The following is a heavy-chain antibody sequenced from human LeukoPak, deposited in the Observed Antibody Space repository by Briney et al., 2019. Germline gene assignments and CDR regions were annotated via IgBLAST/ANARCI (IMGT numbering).Heavy chain of an antibody. V-gene: IGHV3-23*01. CDR2: ISGIDDT. CDR1: GLTFSSYA. J-gene: IGHJ6*04. D-gene: IGHD3-10*02. Sequence: PGGSLRLSCAASGLTFSSYAMSWVRQAPGKGLEWVSSISGIDDTNYADYVKGRFTISRDDAKNSLYLQMNSLRAEDTAVYYCAELGITMIGGVWGKGTTVTISS. CDR3: AELGITMIGGV.